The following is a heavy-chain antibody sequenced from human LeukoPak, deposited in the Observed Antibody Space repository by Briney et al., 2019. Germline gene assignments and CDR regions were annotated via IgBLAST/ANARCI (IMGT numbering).Heavy chain of an antibody. CDR2: INHSGSA. J-gene: IGHJ4*02. V-gene: IGHV4-34*01. Sequence: GSLRLSCAASGFTFSTYGMSWVRQAPGKGLEWIGEINHSGSANYNPSLKSRVTISVDMSKNQFSLKLSSVTAADTAVYYCARGNYDSSGYYLDYWGQGIMVTVSS. CDR1: GFTFSTYG. CDR3: ARGNYDSSGYYLDY. D-gene: IGHD3-22*01.